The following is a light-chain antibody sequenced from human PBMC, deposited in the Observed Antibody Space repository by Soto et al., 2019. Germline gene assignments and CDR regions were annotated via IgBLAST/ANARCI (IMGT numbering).Light chain of an antibody. Sequence: QSALTQPPSVSGAPGQRVTISCTGSSSNIGAGYDVHWYQQLPRTAPKLLIYSNDNRPSGVPDRFSGSKSGTSASLAITGLQAEDEADYYCQSFDSSLSGSVFGGGTKLTVL. CDR2: SND. CDR3: QSFDSSLSGSV. CDR1: SSNIGAGYD. V-gene: IGLV1-40*01. J-gene: IGLJ3*02.